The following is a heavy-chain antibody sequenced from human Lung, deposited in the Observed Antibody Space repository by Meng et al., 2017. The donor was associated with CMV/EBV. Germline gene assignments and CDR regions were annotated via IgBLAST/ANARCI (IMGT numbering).Heavy chain of an antibody. CDR1: GITFSSNW. CDR2: RKEDGSGK. D-gene: IGHD2-2*01. CDR3: SKDKGSCITTSCRGNAFDI. V-gene: IGHV3-7*01. J-gene: IGHJ3*02. Sequence: GESXKISCVASGITFSSNWMTWVRQAPGKGLEWVANRKEDGSGKYYLDSVRGRFTISRDNAKKSLYLQMNNLRADDTAFYYCSKDKGSCITTSCRGNAFDIXGQGXMVTVSS.